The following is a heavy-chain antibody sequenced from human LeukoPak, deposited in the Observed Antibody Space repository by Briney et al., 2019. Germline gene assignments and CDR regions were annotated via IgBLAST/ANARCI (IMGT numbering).Heavy chain of an antibody. J-gene: IGHJ5*02. D-gene: IGHD1-26*01. V-gene: IGHV1-69*01. Sequence: SVEVSCKASGGTFSSYAISWVRQAPGQGLEWMGGIIPIFGTANYAQKFQGRVTITADESTSTAYMELSSLRSEDTAVYYCASAVGGGYNPNWFDPWGQGTLVTVSP. CDR2: IIPIFGTA. CDR3: ASAVGGGYNPNWFDP. CDR1: GGTFSSYA.